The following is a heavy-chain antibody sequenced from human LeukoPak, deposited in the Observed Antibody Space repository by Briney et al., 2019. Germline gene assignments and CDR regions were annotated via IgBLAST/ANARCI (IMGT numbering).Heavy chain of an antibody. CDR1: GITFHRLR. CDR3: ARGPSGYHNT. Sequence: GSPRLFCAASGITFHRLRMPRVPQAPGKGPVGVSRINSDGRSTNYADSVKGRFTISRDNAKNTLYLQMNSLRAEDTAVYYCARGPSGYHNTGGQGTLVTVSS. CDR2: INSDGRST. V-gene: IGHV3-74*01. J-gene: IGHJ4*02. D-gene: IGHD5-12*01.